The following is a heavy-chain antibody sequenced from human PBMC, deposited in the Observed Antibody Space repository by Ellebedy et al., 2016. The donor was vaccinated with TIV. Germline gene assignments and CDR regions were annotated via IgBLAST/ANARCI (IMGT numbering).Heavy chain of an antibody. V-gene: IGHV1-18*04. D-gene: IGHD6-13*01. CDR1: GYTFTSYG. CDR2: ISAYNGNT. J-gene: IGHJ6*02. Sequence: ASVKVSCKASGYTFTSYGISWVRQAPGQGLEWMGWISAYNGNTNYAQKLQGRVTMTTDTSTSTAYMELRSLRSGDTAVYYCARDPGSSSAFWYSSSSNYYYGMDVWGQGTTVTVSS. CDR3: ARDPGSSSAFWYSSSSNYYYGMDV.